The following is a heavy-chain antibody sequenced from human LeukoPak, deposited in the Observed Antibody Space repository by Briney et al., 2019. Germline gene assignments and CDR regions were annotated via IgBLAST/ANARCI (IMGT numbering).Heavy chain of an antibody. CDR2: ISGSGGST. J-gene: IGHJ4*02. CDR1: GFTFSSYA. V-gene: IGHV3-23*01. Sequence: GGSLSLSCAASGFTFSSYAITWGRQAPGKGLEWVSAISGSGGSTYYADSVKGRFSISRDNSKNTLYLQMNSLRAEDTAVYYCAKGQPQWLVQVVYWGQGTLVTVSS. D-gene: IGHD6-19*01. CDR3: AKGQPQWLVQVVY.